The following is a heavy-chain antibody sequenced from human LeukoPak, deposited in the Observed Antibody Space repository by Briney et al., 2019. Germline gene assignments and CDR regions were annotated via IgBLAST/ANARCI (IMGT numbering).Heavy chain of an antibody. CDR2: ISGSGGST. CDR3: AKDRPLAWFGELLSSPTHGY. Sequence: GGSLRLSCAASGFTFSSYAMSWVRQAPGKGLEWVSAISGSGGSTYYADSVKGRFTISRDNSKNTLYLQMNSLRAEDTAVYYCAKDRPLAWFGELLSSPTHGYWGQGTLVTVSS. V-gene: IGHV3-23*01. D-gene: IGHD3-10*01. CDR1: GFTFSSYA. J-gene: IGHJ4*02.